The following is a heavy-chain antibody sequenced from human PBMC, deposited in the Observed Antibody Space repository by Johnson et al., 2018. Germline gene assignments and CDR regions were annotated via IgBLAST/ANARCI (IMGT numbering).Heavy chain of an antibody. CDR1: GFTFDDYA. CDR3: AKDIGCHVTGTTGSGYAPPRHAAHYYYYGMDV. J-gene: IGHJ6*02. Sequence: VQLVESGGGLVQPGRSLRLSCAASGFTFDDYAMHWVRQAPGKGLEWVSGISWNSGSIGYADSVKGRFTISRDNAKNSLYLQMNSLRAEDTALYYCAKDIGCHVTGTTGSGYAPPRHAAHYYYYGMDVWGQGTTVTVSS. D-gene: IGHD1/OR15-1a*01. V-gene: IGHV3-9*01. CDR2: ISWNSGSI.